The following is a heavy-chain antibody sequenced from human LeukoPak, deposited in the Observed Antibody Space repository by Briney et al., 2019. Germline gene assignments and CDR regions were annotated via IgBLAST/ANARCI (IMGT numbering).Heavy chain of an antibody. CDR1: GYTFTSYG. J-gene: IGHJ4*02. CDR2: ISAYNGNT. D-gene: IGHD5-24*01. Sequence: ASVKVSCKASGYTFTSYGISWVRQAPGQGLEWMGWISAYNGNTNYAQKLQGRVTMTTDTSTSTAYMELRSLRSDDTAVYYCVTSELGRTGTMATVYWGQGTLVTVSS. V-gene: IGHV1-18*01. CDR3: VTSELGRTGTMATVY.